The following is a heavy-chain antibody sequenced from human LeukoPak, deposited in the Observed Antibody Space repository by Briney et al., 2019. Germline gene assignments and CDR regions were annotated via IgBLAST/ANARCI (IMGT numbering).Heavy chain of an antibody. CDR3: ARTPYSSGWYAAFDI. CDR2: IYPGDSDT. J-gene: IGHJ3*02. Sequence: TRGESLKISCKGSGYSFTSYWIGWVRQMPGKGLEWMGIIYPGDSDTRYSPSFQGQVTISADKSISTAYLQWSSLKASDTAMYYCARTPYSSGWYAAFDIWGQGTMVTVSS. V-gene: IGHV5-51*01. D-gene: IGHD6-19*01. CDR1: GYSFTSYW.